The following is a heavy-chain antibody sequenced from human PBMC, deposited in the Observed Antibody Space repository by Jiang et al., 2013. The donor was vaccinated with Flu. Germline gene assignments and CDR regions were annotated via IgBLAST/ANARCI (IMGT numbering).Heavy chain of an antibody. V-gene: IGHV1-46*01. CDR2: INPSGGST. D-gene: IGHD6-13*01. J-gene: IGHJ4*02. Sequence: GAEVKKPGASVKVSCKASGYTFTSYYMHWVRQAPGQGLEWMGIINPSGGSTSYAQKFQGRVTMTRDTSISTAYMELSRLRSDDTVVYYCARARGNSREGYYFGLLGPGNPGHRLL. CDR1: GYTFTSYY. CDR3: ARARGNSREGYYFGL.